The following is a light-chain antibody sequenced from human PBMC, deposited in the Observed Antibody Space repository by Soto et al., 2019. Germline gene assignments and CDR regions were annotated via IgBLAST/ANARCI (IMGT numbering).Light chain of an antibody. CDR2: GAS. V-gene: IGKV3-11*01. CDR3: QQYNNWPLT. Sequence: EIVLTQSPATLSLSPGERATLSFRASQSVSSYLAWYQQKPGQAPRLLIYGASSRATGIPDRFSGSGSGTDFTLTISRLEPEDFAVYYCQQYNNWPLTFGQGTKVDI. CDR1: QSVSSY. J-gene: IGKJ1*01.